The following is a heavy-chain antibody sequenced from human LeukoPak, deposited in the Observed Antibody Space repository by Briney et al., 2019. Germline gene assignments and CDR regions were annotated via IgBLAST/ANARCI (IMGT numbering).Heavy chain of an antibody. CDR3: ARDVQRWLDLQYYYHGMDV. CDR1: GGSVSSSSYY. Sequence: SETLSLTCTVSGGSVSSSSYYWSWIRQPPGKGLEWIGYVFHSGSTNYNPSLKSRVTISVDTSRNQFSLRLSSVTAADTAVYYCARDVQRWLDLQYYYHGMDVWGQGTTVTVS. V-gene: IGHV4-61*01. D-gene: IGHD6-19*01. CDR2: VFHSGST. J-gene: IGHJ6*02.